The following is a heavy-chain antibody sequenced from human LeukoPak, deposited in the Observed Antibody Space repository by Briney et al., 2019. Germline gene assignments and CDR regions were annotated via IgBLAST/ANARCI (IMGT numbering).Heavy chain of an antibody. J-gene: IGHJ4*02. Sequence: SETLSLTCTVSGGSISGYYWSWIRQPPGKGLEWVGYIFYSGSTNYTPSLKSRVTISVDRSKNQFSLRLSSVTAADTAFYYCARHRFGSFGSGSSSYYFDYWGQGTLVTVSS. CDR2: IFYSGST. V-gene: IGHV4-59*08. CDR1: GGSISGYY. CDR3: ARHRFGSFGSGSSSYYFDY. D-gene: IGHD3-10*01.